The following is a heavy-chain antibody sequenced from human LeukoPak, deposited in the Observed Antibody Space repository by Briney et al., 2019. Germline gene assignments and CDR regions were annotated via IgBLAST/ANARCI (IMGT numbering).Heavy chain of an antibody. CDR1: GFTFSSYS. V-gene: IGHV3-48*04. CDR2: ISSSSSTI. J-gene: IGHJ6*03. CDR3: AREGRRYFDWLLYYYYYMDV. Sequence: GGSLRLSCAASGFTFSSYSMNWVRQAPGKGLEWVSYISSSSSTIYYADSVKGRFTISRDNAKNSLYLQMNSLRAEDTAVYYCAREGRRYFDWLLYYYYYMDVWGKGTTVTISS. D-gene: IGHD3-9*01.